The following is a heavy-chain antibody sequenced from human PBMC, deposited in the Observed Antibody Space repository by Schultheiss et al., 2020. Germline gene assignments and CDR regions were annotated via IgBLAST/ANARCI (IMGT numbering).Heavy chain of an antibody. V-gene: IGHV4-4*07. CDR3: ARLDRTLIAAAAPFFEY. CDR1: GGSISGYY. J-gene: IGHJ4*02. CDR2: IHTAWST. D-gene: IGHD6-13*01. Sequence: SETLSLTCTVSGGSISGYYWSWVRQPAGRGLEWIGRIHTAWSTNYNPSLLSRVTMSLDTSKNQVSMNLSSVTAADTAVYYCARLDRTLIAAAAPFFEYWGQGTLVTVSS.